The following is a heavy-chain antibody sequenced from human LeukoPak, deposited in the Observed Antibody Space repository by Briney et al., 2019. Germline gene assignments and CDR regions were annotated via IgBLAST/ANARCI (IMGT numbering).Heavy chain of an antibody. V-gene: IGHV3-23*01. J-gene: IGHJ4*02. CDR3: AKGSRTSSYTGADF. CDR2: FSGSDDST. Sequence: GESLRLLCAASGFTFSSYAMSWVRQAPGKGLEWVSTFSGSDDSTYYADSVKSRFTISRDNSKDTLYLQMSSLRVEDTAVYYCAKGSRTSSYTGADFWGQGTLVTVSS. CDR1: GFTFSSYA. D-gene: IGHD2-2*02.